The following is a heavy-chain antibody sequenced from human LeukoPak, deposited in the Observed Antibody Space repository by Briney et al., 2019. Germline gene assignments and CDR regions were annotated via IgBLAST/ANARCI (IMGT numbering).Heavy chain of an antibody. V-gene: IGHV4-38-2*02. CDR1: GYSISSGYY. CDR3: ARGRPWYYDILTGYNWFDP. Sequence: SETLSLTCTVSGYSISSGYYWGWIRQPPGKGLQWIGSIHHSGSTNYNPSLKSRVTISVDTSKNQFSLKLSSVTAADTAVYYCARGRPWYYDILTGYNWFDPWGQGTLVTVSS. CDR2: IHHSGST. J-gene: IGHJ5*02. D-gene: IGHD3-9*01.